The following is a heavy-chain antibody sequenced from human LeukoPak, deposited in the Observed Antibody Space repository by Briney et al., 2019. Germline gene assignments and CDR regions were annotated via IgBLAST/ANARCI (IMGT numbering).Heavy chain of an antibody. V-gene: IGHV4-59*01. CDR1: GGSISSYY. Sequence: SETLSLTCTVSGGSISSYYWSCIRQPPGRGLEWIGYIYYSGRTNYNPSLKRRVTISVDTSKNQFSLKLSSVTAADTDVYYCADLGATGSGSPVVWGQGTLVTVSS. J-gene: IGHJ4*02. CDR3: ADLGATGSGSPVV. CDR2: IYYSGRT. D-gene: IGHD1-26*01.